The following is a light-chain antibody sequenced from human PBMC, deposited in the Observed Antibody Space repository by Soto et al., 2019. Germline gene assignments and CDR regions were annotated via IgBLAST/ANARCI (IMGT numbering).Light chain of an antibody. J-gene: IGLJ3*02. Sequence: QPVLTQSSSASASLGSSVKLTCTLSSGHSSYTIAWHQQLPGKAPRYLMNLEGSGSYNKGSGVPDRFSGSSSGADRYLTISNLQFEDEADYYCETWDSNKWAFGGGTKLTVL. CDR3: ETWDSNKWA. CDR2: LEGSGSY. V-gene: IGLV4-60*02. CDR1: SGHSSYT.